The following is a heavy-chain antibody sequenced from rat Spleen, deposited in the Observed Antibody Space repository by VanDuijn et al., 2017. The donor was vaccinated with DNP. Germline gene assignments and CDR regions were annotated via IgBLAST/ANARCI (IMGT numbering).Heavy chain of an antibody. D-gene: IGHD1-12*02. CDR3: VRPDYYFGSYPFF. CDR2: ISTSGSRT. J-gene: IGHJ2*01. Sequence: EVQLVESGGGLVQPGRSLKLSCAASGFTFSNYYMAWVRQAPKKGLEWVAAISTSGSRTYYADSVKGRFTISRDDAKSSLYLQMNSLKSEDTATYYCVRPDYYFGSYPFFWGQGVMVTVSS. V-gene: IGHV5-22*01. CDR1: GFTFSNYY.